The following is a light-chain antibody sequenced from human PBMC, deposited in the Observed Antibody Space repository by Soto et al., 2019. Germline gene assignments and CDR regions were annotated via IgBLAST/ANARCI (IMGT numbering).Light chain of an antibody. CDR1: QSISTW. CDR2: KAS. J-gene: IGKJ2*01. Sequence: DIQMTQSPSTLSASVGDRVAITCRASQSISTWLAWYQQKSGKAPKLLIYKASTLESGVPSRFSGSGSGTEFTLTISSLPPDDFATYYCQQYNSFSRTFGQGNKLEIK. CDR3: QQYNSFSRT. V-gene: IGKV1-5*03.